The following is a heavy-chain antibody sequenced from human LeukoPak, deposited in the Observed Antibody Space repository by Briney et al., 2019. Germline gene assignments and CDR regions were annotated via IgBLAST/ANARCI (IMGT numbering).Heavy chain of an antibody. CDR1: GYTFTSYA. J-gene: IGHJ6*03. CDR3: ATAAGLHYYYYYMDV. V-gene: IGHV7-4-1*02. CDR2: NNTNTGNP. D-gene: IGHD6-13*01. Sequence: WASVKVSCKASGYTFTSYAMNWVRQAPGQGLEWMGWNNTNTGNPTYAQGFTGRFVFSLDTSVSTAYLQISSLKAEDTAVYYCATAAGLHYYYYYMDVWGKGTTVTVSS.